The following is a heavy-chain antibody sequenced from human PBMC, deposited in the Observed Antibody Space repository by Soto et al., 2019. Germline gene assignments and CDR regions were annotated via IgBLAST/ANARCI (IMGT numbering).Heavy chain of an antibody. CDR1: GGSISSYY. D-gene: IGHD2-8*02. CDR2: IYYSGST. J-gene: IGHJ4*02. CDR3: ARDKITGLFDY. V-gene: IGHV4-59*01. Sequence: PSETLSLTCTVSGGSISSYYWSWIRQPPGKGLEWIGYIYYSGSTKYNPSLKSRDNISIDTSKNQFSLKLTSVTAADTAVYYCARDKITGLFDYWGQGTLVTVSS.